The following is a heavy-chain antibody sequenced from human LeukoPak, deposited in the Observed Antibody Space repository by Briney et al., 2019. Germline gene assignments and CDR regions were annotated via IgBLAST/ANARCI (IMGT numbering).Heavy chain of an antibody. Sequence: GGSLTLSCAASGFTFSKYWMLWFRQAPGKGLESLSRINTDGTVTTYADSVKGRFTVSRDNPDNTMFLQMNSVRDEDTAVYYCATKQWLAPPPDSWGQGTPVTVSS. CDR1: GFTFSKYW. J-gene: IGHJ4*02. CDR3: ATKQWLAPPPDS. D-gene: IGHD6-19*01. V-gene: IGHV3-74*01. CDR2: INTDGTVT.